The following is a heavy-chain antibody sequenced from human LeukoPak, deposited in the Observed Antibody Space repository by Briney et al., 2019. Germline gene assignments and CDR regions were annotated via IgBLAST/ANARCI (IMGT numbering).Heavy chain of an antibody. D-gene: IGHD6-19*01. J-gene: IGHJ4*02. Sequence: ASVKVSCKASGYTFIGYYLHWVRQAPGQGLEWMGWINPNSGGTNYAQKFQGRVTMTRDTSISTAYMELSRLRSDDTAVYYCASQEGIAVAGTLDYWGQGTLVTVSS. V-gene: IGHV1-2*02. CDR2: INPNSGGT. CDR3: ASQEGIAVAGTLDY. CDR1: GYTFIGYY.